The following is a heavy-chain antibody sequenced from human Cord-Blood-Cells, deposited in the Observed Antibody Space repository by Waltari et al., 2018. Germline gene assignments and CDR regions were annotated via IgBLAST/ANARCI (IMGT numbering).Heavy chain of an antibody. Sequence: EVQLLESGGGLVQPGGSLRLSCAAYGFTFSSSAMSWVRQAPGKGREWVSAISGSGGSTYYADSVKGRLTISRDNSKNTLYLQMNSLRAEDTAVYYCAKDPESMGPPDAFDIWGQGTMVTVSS. V-gene: IGHV3-23*01. J-gene: IGHJ3*02. CDR3: AKDPESMGPPDAFDI. CDR1: GFTFSSSA. CDR2: ISGSGGST. D-gene: IGHD3-16*01.